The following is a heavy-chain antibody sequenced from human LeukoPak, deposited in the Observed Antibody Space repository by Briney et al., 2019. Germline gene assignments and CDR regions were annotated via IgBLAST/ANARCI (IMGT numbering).Heavy chain of an antibody. D-gene: IGHD3-9*01. V-gene: IGHV4-59*01. J-gene: IGHJ1*01. CDR3: ATYDMMTGYSDS. Sequence: SETLSLTCTVSGGSINSASWSWIRQPPGKGLEWMGFISYSGSTSYNPSHGSRVTMAVDTSSNQFSLDLSSVTAADTAVYYCATYDMMTGYSDSGGQGTLVTVS. CDR2: ISYSGST. CDR1: GGSINSAS.